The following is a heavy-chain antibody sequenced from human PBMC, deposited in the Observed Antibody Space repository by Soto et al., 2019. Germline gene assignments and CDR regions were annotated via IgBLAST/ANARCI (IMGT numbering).Heavy chain of an antibody. D-gene: IGHD3-10*01. V-gene: IGHV1-69*01. CDR2: IIPIDATV. CDR1: GGTFSNYA. CDR3: ARDLLGFGYTYGDV. J-gene: IGHJ6*01. Sequence: QVQLVQSGAEVKKPGSSVKVSCKASGGTFSNYALISWVRQAPGQGLEWMGGIIPIDATVNYAQKFQGRITITADESTTIAYMDLGSLRSEDTAVYYCARDLLGFGYTYGDVWGQGTTVTVSS.